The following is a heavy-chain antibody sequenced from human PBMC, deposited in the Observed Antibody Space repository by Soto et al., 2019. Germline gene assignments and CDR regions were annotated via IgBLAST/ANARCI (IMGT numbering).Heavy chain of an antibody. CDR3: ARAQTIFGILTVFDS. D-gene: IGHD3-3*01. Sequence: PSETLSLTCTVSGGSINSGGYYWHWIRQQPGKGLEWIGYIYYSGSTSYNPSLKSRVTISVDTSKIHFSLNLTSVTAADTAVYFCARAQTIFGILTVFDSWGQGTLVTVS. V-gene: IGHV4-31*02. CDR1: GGSINSGGYY. J-gene: IGHJ4*02. CDR2: IYYSGST.